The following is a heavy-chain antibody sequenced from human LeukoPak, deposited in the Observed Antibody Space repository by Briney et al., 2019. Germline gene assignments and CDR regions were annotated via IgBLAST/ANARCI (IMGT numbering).Heavy chain of an antibody. CDR2: ISAYNGNT. D-gene: IGHD3-22*01. CDR1: GYTFTSYG. J-gene: IGHJ6*02. V-gene: IGHV1-18*01. Sequence: ASVKVSCKASGYTFTSYGISWVRQAPGQGLEWMGWISAYNGNTNYAQKLQGRVTMTTDTSTSTAYMELRSLRSDDTAVYYCARGHYYDSSGYYYYYGMDVWGQGTTVTVSS. CDR3: ARGHYYDSSGYYYYYGMDV.